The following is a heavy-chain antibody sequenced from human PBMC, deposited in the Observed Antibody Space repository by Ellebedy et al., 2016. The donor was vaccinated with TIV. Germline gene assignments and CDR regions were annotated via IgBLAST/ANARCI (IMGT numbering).Heavy chain of an antibody. J-gene: IGHJ6*02. CDR3: AKWDDYGDYYYYYYGMDV. CDR1: GFTFSSNA. V-gene: IGHV3-23*01. CDR2: ISGNGGNT. Sequence: GESLKISCAASGFTFSSNALTWVRQAPGKGLEWVSAISGNGGNTYYADSVKGRFTISRDNSKNTLYLQMNSLRAEDTAVYYCAKWDDYGDYYYYYYGMDVWGQGTTVTVSS. D-gene: IGHD4-17*01.